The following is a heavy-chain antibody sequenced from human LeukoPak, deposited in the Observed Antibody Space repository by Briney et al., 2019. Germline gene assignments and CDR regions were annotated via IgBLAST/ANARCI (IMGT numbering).Heavy chain of an antibody. CDR2: ISGSGGST. Sequence: GGSLRLSCAASGFTFSSYTMSWVRQAPGKGLEWVSAISGSGGSTYYADSVKGRFTISRDNSKNTLYLQMNSLRAEDTAVYYCAKAQLERREDFYFDYWGQGTLVTVSS. J-gene: IGHJ4*02. CDR3: AKAQLERREDFYFDY. CDR1: GFTFSSYT. V-gene: IGHV3-23*01. D-gene: IGHD1-1*01.